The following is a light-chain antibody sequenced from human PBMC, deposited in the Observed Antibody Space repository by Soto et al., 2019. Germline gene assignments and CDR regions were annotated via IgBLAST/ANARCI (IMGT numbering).Light chain of an antibody. J-gene: IGKJ1*01. CDR2: GAS. CDR3: QQYNNWPWT. V-gene: IGKV3-15*01. CDR1: QSVSSN. Sequence: ELVMTQSPATLSVYTGERATLSCTASQSVSSNLAWYQQKPGQAPRLLIYGASTRATGIPARFSGSGSGTEFTLTISSLQSEDFAVYYCQQYNNWPWTFGQGTKVDNK.